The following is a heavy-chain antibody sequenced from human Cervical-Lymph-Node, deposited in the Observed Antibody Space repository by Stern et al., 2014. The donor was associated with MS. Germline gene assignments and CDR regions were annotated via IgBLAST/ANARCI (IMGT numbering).Heavy chain of an antibody. Sequence: VQLVQSGGGLVQPGGSLRLSCAASGFTFSSYSMNWVRQAPGKGLEWISYIRRSRSTISYADSVKGRFTISRDNAKNSLYLQMNSLRDEDTAVYYCARANYDFWSGNSSFQRYYYGMDVWGQGTTVTVSS. D-gene: IGHD3-3*01. J-gene: IGHJ6*02. CDR3: ARANYDFWSGNSSFQRYYYGMDV. V-gene: IGHV3-48*02. CDR2: IRRSRSTI. CDR1: GFTFSSYS.